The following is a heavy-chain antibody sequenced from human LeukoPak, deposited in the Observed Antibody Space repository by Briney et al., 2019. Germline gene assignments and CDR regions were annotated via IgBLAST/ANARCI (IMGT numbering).Heavy chain of an antibody. CDR3: ARVDDLDAFDT. Sequence: GGSLRLSCAASGFTFSSYAMHWVRQAPGKGLKWVAVIADDGSNKYYADSVKGRFTISRNNSNNTLYLQMNSLRADDTAVYYCARVDDLDAFDTWGQGTMVTVSS. D-gene: IGHD2-2*03. CDR1: GFTFSSYA. V-gene: IGHV3-30*04. CDR2: IADDGSNK. J-gene: IGHJ3*02.